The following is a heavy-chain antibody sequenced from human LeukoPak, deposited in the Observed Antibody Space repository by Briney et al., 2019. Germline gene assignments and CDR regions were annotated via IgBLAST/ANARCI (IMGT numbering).Heavy chain of an antibody. CDR2: ISGSGGST. D-gene: IGHD2-21*02. CDR3: AKLGYCGGDCHLGAFDI. V-gene: IGHV3-23*01. CDR1: GFTFSSYA. J-gene: IGHJ3*02. Sequence: AGGSLRLSCAASGFTFSSYAMSWVRQAPGKGLEWGSAISGSGGSTYYADSVKGRFTISRDNSKNTLYLQMNSLRAEDTAVYYCAKLGYCGGDCHLGAFDIWGQGTMVTVSS.